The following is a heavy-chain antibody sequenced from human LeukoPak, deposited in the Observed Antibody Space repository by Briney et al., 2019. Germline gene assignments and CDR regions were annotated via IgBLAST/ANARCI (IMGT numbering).Heavy chain of an antibody. V-gene: IGHV3-23*01. CDR3: ARAHSSSGNYLIDY. D-gene: IGHD1-26*01. CDR2: ISGSGGST. CDR1: GFTFSSYA. J-gene: IGHJ4*02. Sequence: GGSLRLSCAASGFTFSSYAMSWVRQAPGKGLEWVSAISGSGGSTYYADSVKGRFTISRDNSKNTLYLQMNSLRAEDTAVYYCARAHSSSGNYLIDYWGQGTLVTVSS.